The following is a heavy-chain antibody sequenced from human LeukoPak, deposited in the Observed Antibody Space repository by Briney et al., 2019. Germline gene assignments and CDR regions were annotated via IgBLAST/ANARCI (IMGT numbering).Heavy chain of an antibody. J-gene: IGHJ6*03. V-gene: IGHV4-34*01. CDR1: GGSFSGYY. CDR2: INHSGST. D-gene: IGHD1-14*01. Sequence: SETLSLTCAVYGGSFSGYYWSWIRQPPGKGLEWIGEINHSGSTNYNPSLKSRVTISVDTSKNQFSLKLSSVTAADTAVYYCAKVSWFPEPSYYYRDVGAKGPRAPVS. CDR3: AKVSWFPEPSYYYRDV.